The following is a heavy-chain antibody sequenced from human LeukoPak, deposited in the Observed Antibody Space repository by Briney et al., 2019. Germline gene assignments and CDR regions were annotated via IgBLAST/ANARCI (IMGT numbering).Heavy chain of an antibody. CDR1: GGSTSSGDYY. CDR2: IYYSGST. J-gene: IGHJ1*01. V-gene: IGHV4-30-4*08. Sequence: SETLSLTCTVSGGSTSSGDYYWSWIRQPPGKGPEWIGYIYYSGSTYYNPSLKSRVTISVDTSKNQFSLKLSSVTAADTAVYYCASGSYYSEYFQHWGQGTLVTVSP. D-gene: IGHD1-26*01. CDR3: ASGSYYSEYFQH.